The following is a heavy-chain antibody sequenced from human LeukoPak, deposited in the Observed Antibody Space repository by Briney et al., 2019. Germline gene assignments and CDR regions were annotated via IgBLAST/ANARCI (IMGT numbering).Heavy chain of an antibody. Sequence: GGSLRLSSAASGFTFSSYSMNWVRQAPGKGLEWVSSISSSSSSIYYADSVKGRFTISRDNAKNSPYLQMNSLRAEDTAEYYCATAAMIVYWGQGTLVTVSS. CDR2: ISSSSSSI. CDR3: ATAAMIVY. D-gene: IGHD2-2*01. V-gene: IGHV3-21*01. CDR1: GFTFSSYS. J-gene: IGHJ4*02.